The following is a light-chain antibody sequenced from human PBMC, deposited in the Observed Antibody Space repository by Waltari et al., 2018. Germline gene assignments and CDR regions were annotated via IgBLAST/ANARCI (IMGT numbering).Light chain of an antibody. CDR1: QSVLYSSNNKNY. CDR3: QQYYSTPRGT. Sequence: DIVMTQSPDSLAVSLGERATINCQSSQSVLYSSNNKNYLAWYQQKAGQPPKLLIYWASTRESGVPDRFSGSGSGTDFTLTISSLQATDVAIYYCQQYYSTPRGTFGQGTKVEIK. V-gene: IGKV4-1*01. J-gene: IGKJ1*01. CDR2: WAS.